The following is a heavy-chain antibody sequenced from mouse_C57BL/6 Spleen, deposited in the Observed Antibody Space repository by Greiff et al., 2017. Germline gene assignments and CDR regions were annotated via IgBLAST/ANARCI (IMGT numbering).Heavy chain of an antibody. Sequence: QVQLQESGAELMKPGASVKLSCKATGYTFTSYWIDWVKQRPGHGLEWIGEILPGSGCTNYNEKFKGKATFTADTSSNTAYMQLSSLTTEDSAIYYCARWITSAMDYWGQGTSVTVSS. D-gene: IGHD2-4*01. CDR2: ILPGSGCT. CDR1: GYTFTSYW. J-gene: IGHJ4*01. CDR3: ARWITSAMDY. V-gene: IGHV1-9*01.